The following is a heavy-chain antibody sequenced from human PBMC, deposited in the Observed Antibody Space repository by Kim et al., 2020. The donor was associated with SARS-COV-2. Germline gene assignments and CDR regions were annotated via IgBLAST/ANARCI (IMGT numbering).Heavy chain of an antibody. Sequence: GGSLRLSCAASGFTFNNYWMSWVRQAPGEGLECVANINQDGSAKYYVGSVKGRFTVSRDNAENSLYLQMSGRRAEDTAVYYCARDLSGSKDAFDIWGQGTMVTVSS. CDR1: GFTFNNYW. V-gene: IGHV3-7*03. CDR2: INQDGSAK. CDR3: ARDLSGSKDAFDI. D-gene: IGHD1-26*01. J-gene: IGHJ3*02.